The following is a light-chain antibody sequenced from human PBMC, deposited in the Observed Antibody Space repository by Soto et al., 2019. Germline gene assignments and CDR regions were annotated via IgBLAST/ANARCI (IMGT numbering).Light chain of an antibody. V-gene: IGKV1-33*01. CDR1: QAISNY. CDR3: QQYDNLPPFT. Sequence: DIQMTQSPSSLSASVGDRVTITCQASQAISNYLNWYQQKPGKAPKLLIYDASNLETGVPSRFSGSGSGTDFTFTISSLQPEDIATYYCQQYDNLPPFTFGPGTKVDSK. J-gene: IGKJ3*01. CDR2: DAS.